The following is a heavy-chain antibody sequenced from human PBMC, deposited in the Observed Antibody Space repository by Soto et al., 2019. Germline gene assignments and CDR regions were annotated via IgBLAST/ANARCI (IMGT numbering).Heavy chain of an antibody. D-gene: IGHD3-3*01. CDR3: AKSAGRFLGIAIYYFDS. V-gene: IGHV3-30*18. Sequence: QVQLVESGGGVVQPGRSLRLSCAASGFTFSSYGMHWVRQAPGKGLEWVAVISYDGSNKYYADSVKGRFTISRDNSKNALYLQMNSLRAEDTAVYYCAKSAGRFLGIAIYYFDSWGQGTLVTVSS. J-gene: IGHJ4*02. CDR2: ISYDGSNK. CDR1: GFTFSSYG.